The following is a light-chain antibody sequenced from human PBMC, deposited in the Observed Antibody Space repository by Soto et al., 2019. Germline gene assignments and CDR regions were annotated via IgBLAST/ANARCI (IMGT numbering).Light chain of an antibody. Sequence: EIVLTQSPGTLSLSPGERATLSCRASQSVSSSYLAWYQQKPGQAPRLLIYGASTRATGFPARFSGSGSGTEFTLTISSLQSEDFAVYYCQQYKNWPLTFGGGNKVDIK. CDR1: QSVSSSY. J-gene: IGKJ4*01. V-gene: IGKV3-15*01. CDR3: QQYKNWPLT. CDR2: GAS.